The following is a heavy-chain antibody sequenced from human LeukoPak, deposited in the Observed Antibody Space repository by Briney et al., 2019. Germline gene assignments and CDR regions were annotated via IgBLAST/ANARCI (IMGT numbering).Heavy chain of an antibody. V-gene: IGHV3-15*01. CDR2: IKTKTEGETT. D-gene: IGHD6-13*01. CDR1: GFTFSNAW. CDR3: ATEGDRGYTSNWYNGVDAFDI. J-gene: IGHJ3*02. Sequence: GGSLRLSCAASGFTFSNAWMSWVRQASGKGLEWVGRIKTKTEGETTNYAAPVKGRFTISRDDSRNRVYLQMNNLKNEDTAVYYCATEGDRGYTSNWYNGVDAFDIWGQGTRVTVSS.